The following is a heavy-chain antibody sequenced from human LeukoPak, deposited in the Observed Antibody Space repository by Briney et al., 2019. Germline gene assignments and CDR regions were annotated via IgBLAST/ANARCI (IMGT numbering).Heavy chain of an antibody. Sequence: GGSLRLSCAVSGIIFSSYSMNWVRQAPGKGLEWVSYISSSGSTIYYADSVKGRFTISRDNAKNSLYLQMNSLRAQDTAVYYCAKYDYGGNPNEYYFDYWGQGTLVTVSS. CDR1: GIIFSSYS. CDR2: ISSSGSTI. J-gene: IGHJ4*02. CDR3: AKYDYGGNPNEYYFDY. V-gene: IGHV3-48*01. D-gene: IGHD4-23*01.